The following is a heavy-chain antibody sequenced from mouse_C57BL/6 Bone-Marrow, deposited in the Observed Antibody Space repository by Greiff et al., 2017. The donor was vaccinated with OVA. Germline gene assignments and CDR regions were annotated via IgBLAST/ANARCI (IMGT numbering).Heavy chain of an antibody. CDR3: ARSLTTGDYFDD. D-gene: IGHD2-12*01. Sequence: EVQRVESGGGLVQPGGSLSLSCAASGFTFTDYYMSWVRQPPGKALEWLGFIRNKANGYTTEYSASVKGRFTISRDNSQSILYLQMNALRAEDSATYYCARSLTTGDYFDDWGQGTTLTVSS. CDR1: GFTFTDYY. CDR2: IRNKANGYTT. V-gene: IGHV7-3*01. J-gene: IGHJ2*01.